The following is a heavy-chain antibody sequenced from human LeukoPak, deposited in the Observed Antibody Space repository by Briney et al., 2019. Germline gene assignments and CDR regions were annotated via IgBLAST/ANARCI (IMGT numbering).Heavy chain of an antibody. CDR3: ARDPHCSGGSCYSGNGRFDP. V-gene: IGHV3-21*01. D-gene: IGHD2-15*01. CDR2: ISSSSSYI. CDR1: GFTLSSYS. J-gene: IGHJ5*02. Sequence: PGGSLRLSCAASGFTLSSYSMNWVRQAPGKGLEWVSSISSSSSYIYYADSVKGRFTISRDNAKNSLYLQMNSLRAEDTAVYYCARDPHCSGGSCYSGNGRFDPWGQGTLVTVSS.